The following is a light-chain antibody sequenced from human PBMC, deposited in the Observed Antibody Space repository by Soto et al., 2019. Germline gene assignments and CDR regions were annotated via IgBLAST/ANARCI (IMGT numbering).Light chain of an antibody. CDR2: GAS. Sequence: EIVLTQSPGTLSLSPGERATLSCRASQSVISSYIAWYQQKPGQAPRLLIYGASSRATGIPDRFSGSGSGTDFTLSISRLQPEDFAVYYWQQYGSSPPMYTFGQGTRLEI. J-gene: IGKJ2*01. V-gene: IGKV3-20*01. CDR3: QQYGSSPPMYT. CDR1: QSVISSY.